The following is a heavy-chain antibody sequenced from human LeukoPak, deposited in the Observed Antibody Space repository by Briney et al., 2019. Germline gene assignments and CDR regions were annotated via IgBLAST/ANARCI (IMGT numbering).Heavy chain of an antibody. Sequence: GGSLRLSCAASGFTFSSYWMHWDRQAPGKGLVWVSRINSDGSSTSYADSVKGRFTISRDNAKNTLYLQMNSLRAEDTAVYYCARSPYDYVWGSYRQEGYFDYWDQGTLVTVSS. CDR1: GFTFSSYW. D-gene: IGHD3-16*02. CDR3: ARSPYDYVWGSYRQEGYFDY. V-gene: IGHV3-74*01. CDR2: INSDGSST. J-gene: IGHJ4*02.